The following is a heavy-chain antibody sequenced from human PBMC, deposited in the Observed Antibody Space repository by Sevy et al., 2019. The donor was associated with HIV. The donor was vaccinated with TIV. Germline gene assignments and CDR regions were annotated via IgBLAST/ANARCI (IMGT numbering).Heavy chain of an antibody. D-gene: IGHD3-3*01. Sequence: GGSLRLSCAASGFTFSSYGMHWVRQAPGKGLEWVAVIWYDGSNKYYADSVKGRFTISRDNSKNTLYLQMNSLRAEETAVYYCAREGVLRFLEWLFPPYYYYYYGMDVWGQGTTVTVSS. CDR2: IWYDGSNK. V-gene: IGHV3-33*01. CDR3: AREGVLRFLEWLFPPYYYYYYGMDV. CDR1: GFTFSSYG. J-gene: IGHJ6*02.